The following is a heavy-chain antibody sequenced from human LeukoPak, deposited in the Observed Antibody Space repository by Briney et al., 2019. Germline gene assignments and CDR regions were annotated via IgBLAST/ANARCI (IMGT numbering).Heavy chain of an antibody. D-gene: IGHD3-10*01. V-gene: IGHV6-1*01. J-gene: IGHJ4*02. CDR1: GDSVSSNSAA. Sequence: SQTLSLTCAISGDSVSSNSAAWNLIRQSPSRGLEWLGRTYYRSKWYNDYAVSVKSRITINPDTSKNQFSLQLNSVTPEDTAVYYCAREGLLWFGEFPYYFDYWGQGTLVTVSS. CDR2: TYYRSKWYN. CDR3: AREGLLWFGEFPYYFDY.